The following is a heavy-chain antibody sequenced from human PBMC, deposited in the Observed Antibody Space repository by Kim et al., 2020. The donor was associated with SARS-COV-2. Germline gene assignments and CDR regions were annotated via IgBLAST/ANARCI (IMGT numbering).Heavy chain of an antibody. CDR2: IIPIFGTA. CDR3: VMGTMVRGAAPFYGVDV. J-gene: IGHJ6*02. D-gene: IGHD3-10*01. V-gene: IGHV1-69*13. CDR1: GGTFSSYA. Sequence: SVKVSCKASGGTFSSYAISWVRQAPGQGLAWMGGIIPIFGTANYAQKFQGRVTITADESTSTAYMELSSLRSEDTAVYYCVMGTMVRGAAPFYGVDVWGQGTTVTVSS.